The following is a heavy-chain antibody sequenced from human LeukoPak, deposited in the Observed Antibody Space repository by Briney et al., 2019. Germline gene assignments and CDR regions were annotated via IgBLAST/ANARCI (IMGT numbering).Heavy chain of an antibody. CDR1: GFTFSSYG. CDR2: ISGSGGST. J-gene: IGHJ5*02. Sequence: PGGTLRLSCAASGFTFSSYGMSWVRQAPGKGLEWVSAISGSGGSTYYADSVKGRFTISRDNSKNTLYLQMNSLRAEDTAVYYCARDLRSSSNWFDPWGQGTLVTVSS. CDR3: ARDLRSSSNWFDP. D-gene: IGHD6-6*01. V-gene: IGHV3-23*01.